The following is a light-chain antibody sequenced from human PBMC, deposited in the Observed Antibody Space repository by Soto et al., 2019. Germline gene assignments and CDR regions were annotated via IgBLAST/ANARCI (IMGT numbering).Light chain of an antibody. V-gene: IGKV1-12*01. J-gene: IGKJ4*01. CDR2: AAS. Sequence: MTHSPATLSVSPCERAALSARASQSVSSWLAWYQQKPGKAPKLLIYAASSLQSGVPSRFSGSGSGTDFTLTISSLQPEDFATYYCQQANSFPLTFGGGTKVDIK. CDR3: QQANSFPLT. CDR1: QSVSSW.